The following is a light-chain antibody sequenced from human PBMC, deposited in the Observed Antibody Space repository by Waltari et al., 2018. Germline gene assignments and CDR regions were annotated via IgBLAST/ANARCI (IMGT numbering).Light chain of an antibody. CDR3: QHYVRLPVT. J-gene: IGKJ1*01. Sequence: EIVLTQSPGTLSLSPGERATLSCRTSQNVGRTLAWYQQKPCQAPSLLIYGASIRATGIPDRFSGSGSGTDFSLTISRLEPEDFAVYYCQHYVRLPVTFGQGTKVEIK. V-gene: IGKV3-20*01. CDR2: GAS. CDR1: QNVGRT.